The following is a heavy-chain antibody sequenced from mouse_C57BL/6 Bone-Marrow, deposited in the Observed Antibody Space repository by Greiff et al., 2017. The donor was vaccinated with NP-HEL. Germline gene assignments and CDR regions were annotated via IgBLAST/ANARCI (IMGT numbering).Heavy chain of an antibody. V-gene: IGHV5-6*01. CDR2: ISSGGSYT. CDR3: AILRRGYFDV. CDR1: GFTFSSYG. J-gene: IGHJ1*03. Sequence: EVQLVESGGDLVKPGGSLKLSCAASGFTFSSYGMSWVRQTPDKRLEWVATISSGGSYTYYPDSVKGRFTISRDNAKNTLYLQMSSLKSEDTAMYYCAILRRGYFDVWGTGTTVTVSS.